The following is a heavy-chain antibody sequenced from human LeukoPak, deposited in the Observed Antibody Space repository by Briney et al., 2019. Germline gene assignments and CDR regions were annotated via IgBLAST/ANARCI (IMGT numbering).Heavy chain of an antibody. D-gene: IGHD1-26*01. J-gene: IGHJ4*02. Sequence: ASVKVSCKASGYTFTSSYSNWVRQAPGQRLEWMGWISAYNGRTNYAQKFQGRVTMTTDSSTSTAYMDLTSLRSDDTAVYYCARGGTYYPCIYYGGQGTLVTVSS. CDR1: GYTFTSSY. V-gene: IGHV1-18*01. CDR3: ARGGTYYPCIYY. CDR2: ISAYNGRT.